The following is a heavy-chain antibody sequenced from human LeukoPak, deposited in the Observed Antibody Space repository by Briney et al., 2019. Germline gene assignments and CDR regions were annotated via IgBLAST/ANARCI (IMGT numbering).Heavy chain of an antibody. J-gene: IGHJ6*02. CDR1: GFTFSSYA. CDR2: ISSNGGST. Sequence: GGSLRLSCSASGFTFSSYAMHWVRQAPGKGLEYVSAISSNGGSTYYADSVKGRFTISRDNSKSTLYLQMSSLRAEDTAVYYCVKDKDQAAAGLEENYGMDVWGQGTTVTVSS. D-gene: IGHD6-13*01. CDR3: VKDKDQAAAGLEENYGMDV. V-gene: IGHV3-64D*06.